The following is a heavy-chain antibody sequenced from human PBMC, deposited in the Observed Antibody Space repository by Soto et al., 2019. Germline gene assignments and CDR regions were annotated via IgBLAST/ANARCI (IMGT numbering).Heavy chain of an antibody. V-gene: IGHV1-3*01. Sequence: ASVKVSCKASGYTFTSYAMHWVRQDPGQRLEWMGWINAGNGNTKYSQKFQGRVTITRDTSASTAYMELNSLKTEDTGIYYCTTDSYSTMIVVRFDYWGHGTLVTVSS. J-gene: IGHJ4*01. CDR2: INAGNGNT. CDR1: GYTFTSYA. D-gene: IGHD3-22*01. CDR3: TTDSYSTMIVVRFDY.